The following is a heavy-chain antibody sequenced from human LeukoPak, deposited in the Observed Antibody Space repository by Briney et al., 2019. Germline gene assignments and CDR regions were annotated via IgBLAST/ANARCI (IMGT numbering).Heavy chain of an antibody. CDR1: GFTFSSYD. CDR3: VSRRAGSGGY. Sequence: GGSLRLSCAASGFTFSSYDVNWVRPAPGKGLEWVSYISNSGASIYYAGSVKGRSTISRDNAKNSLYLQMNSLRAEDAAVYYCVSRRAGSGGYWGQGTLVTVSS. CDR2: ISNSGASI. D-gene: IGHD6-13*01. J-gene: IGHJ4*02. V-gene: IGHV3-48*03.